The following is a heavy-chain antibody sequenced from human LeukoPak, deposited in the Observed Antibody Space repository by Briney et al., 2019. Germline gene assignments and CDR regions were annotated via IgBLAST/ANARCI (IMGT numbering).Heavy chain of an antibody. CDR3: ARSYYYDSSGASYFF. V-gene: IGHV3-48*04. Sequence: GGSLRLSCAASGFTFSSYSMNWVRQAPGKGLEWISYISGSSSPIYYADSVKGRFTISRDNAKNSLYLQMNSLRAEDTAVYYCARSYYYDSSGASYFFGGQGTLVTVSS. CDR2: ISGSSSPI. D-gene: IGHD3-22*01. J-gene: IGHJ4*02. CDR1: GFTFSSYS.